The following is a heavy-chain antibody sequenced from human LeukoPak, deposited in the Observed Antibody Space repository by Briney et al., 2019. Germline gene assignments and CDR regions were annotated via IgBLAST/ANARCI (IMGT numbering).Heavy chain of an antibody. CDR1: GGTFTSYS. CDR3: VGEGERGLTVVGNGFDY. Sequence: GASVKVSCKASGGTFTSYSITWVRQAPGQGLEWMGGIIPTLGIANDAQKLQGGVTITADKSTSTGYMELSSLRAEDTGVYYCVGEGERGLTVVGNGFDYWGQGTLVTVSS. CDR2: IIPTLGIA. D-gene: IGHD4-23*01. V-gene: IGHV1-69*10. J-gene: IGHJ4*02.